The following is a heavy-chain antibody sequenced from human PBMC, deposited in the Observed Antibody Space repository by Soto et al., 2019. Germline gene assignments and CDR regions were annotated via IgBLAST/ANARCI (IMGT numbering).Heavy chain of an antibody. CDR3: ARRNGDYPRIYYFDY. CDR1: GDSINSDN. D-gene: IGHD4-17*01. Sequence: PSETLSLTCSVSGDSINSDNWSWIRQSPGKGLEWIGHVTSSGPTYISPSLKGRVTISVDTSKNQFFLSLSSVTAADTAIYYCARRNGDYPRIYYFDYWGQGTLVTVSS. J-gene: IGHJ4*02. V-gene: IGHV4-59*01. CDR2: VTSSGPT.